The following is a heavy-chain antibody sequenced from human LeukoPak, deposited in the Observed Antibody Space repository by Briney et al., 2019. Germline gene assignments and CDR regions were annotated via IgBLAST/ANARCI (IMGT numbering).Heavy chain of an antibody. V-gene: IGHV7-4-1*02. CDR2: INPNTGNP. CDR3: ARVIDCSGGSCYSDY. D-gene: IGHD2-15*01. CDR1: GYTFTNYA. J-gene: IGHJ4*02. Sequence: ASVKVSCKASGYTFTNYAMNWVRQAPGQGLEWMGWINPNTGNPMYAQGFTGRFVFSLDTSVSTAYLQISSLKAEDTAVYYCARVIDCSGGSCYSDYWGQGTLVTVSS.